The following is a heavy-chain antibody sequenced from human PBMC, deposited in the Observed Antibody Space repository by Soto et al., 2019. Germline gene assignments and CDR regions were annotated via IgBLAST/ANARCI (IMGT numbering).Heavy chain of an antibody. CDR3: GRVVEGATRHTDFDS. CDR1: GVSIHNSHSF. D-gene: IGHD2-15*01. CDR2: MYYSGGA. V-gene: IGHV4-39*01. J-gene: IGHJ5*01. Sequence: SETLSLTCAVSGVSIHNSHSFWGWIRQPPGKGLEFIGSMYYSGGANYNPSLKSRVTISLDTSKNQFSLTVNSVTAADTAIYYCGRVVEGATRHTDFDSWGKGTLVTVS.